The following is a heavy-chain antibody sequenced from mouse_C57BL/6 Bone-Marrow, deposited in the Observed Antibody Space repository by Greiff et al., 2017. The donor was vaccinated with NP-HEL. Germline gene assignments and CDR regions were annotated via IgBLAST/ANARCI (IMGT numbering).Heavy chain of an antibody. CDR1: GYTFTDYY. J-gene: IGHJ3*01. CDR3: ARYYGSSYEAWFAY. Sequence: QVQLQQSGAELVRPGASVKLSCKASGYTFTDYYINWVKQRPGQGLEWIARIYPGSGNTYYNEKFKGKATLTAEKSSSTAYMQLSSLTSEDSAVYFCARYYGSSYEAWFAYWGQGTLVTVSA. CDR2: IYPGSGNT. D-gene: IGHD1-1*01. V-gene: IGHV1-76*01.